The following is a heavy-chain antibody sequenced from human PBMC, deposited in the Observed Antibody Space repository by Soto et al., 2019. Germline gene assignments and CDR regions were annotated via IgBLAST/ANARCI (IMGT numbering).Heavy chain of an antibody. J-gene: IGHJ4*02. CDR1: GGTFSSYA. V-gene: IGHV1-69*13. Sequence: SVKVSCKXSGGTFSSYAISWVRQAPGQGLEWMGGIIPIFGTANYAQKFQGRVTITADESTSTAYMELSSLRSEDTAVYHCARVNYYDSSGNFDYWGQGTLVTVSS. CDR2: IIPIFGTA. D-gene: IGHD3-22*01. CDR3: ARVNYYDSSGNFDY.